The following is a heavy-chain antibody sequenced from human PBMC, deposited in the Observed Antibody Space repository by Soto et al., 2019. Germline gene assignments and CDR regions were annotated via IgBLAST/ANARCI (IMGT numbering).Heavy chain of an antibody. J-gene: IGHJ5*02. V-gene: IGHV4-4*07. D-gene: IGHD3-10*01. CDR2: IYTSGST. CDR3: ARDALSTMVRGSWFDP. Sequence: SETLSLTCTVSGGSISSYYWSWIRQPAGKGLEWIGRIYTSGSTNYNPSLKSRVTMSVDTSKNQFSLKLSSVTAADTAVYYCARDALSTMVRGSWFDPWGQGTLVTVSS. CDR1: GGSISSYY.